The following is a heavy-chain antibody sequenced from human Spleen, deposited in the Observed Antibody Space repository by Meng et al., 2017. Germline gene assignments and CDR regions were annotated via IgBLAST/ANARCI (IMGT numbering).Heavy chain of an antibody. CDR2: INHSGST. J-gene: IGHJ5*02. CDR1: VGSFSGKY. V-gene: IGHV4-34*01. CDR3: AGEPGYCSGGSCYGGWFDP. D-gene: IGHD2-15*01. Sequence: QVQLQQWGAGLLKPSETLSLTCPFNVGSFSGKYWSWIRQPPGKGLEWIGEINHSGSTDYKPSLKSRVTISVDTSKNLLSLKLTSVTDVDTAVYYCAGEPGYCSGGSCYGGWFDPWGQGLLVTVSS.